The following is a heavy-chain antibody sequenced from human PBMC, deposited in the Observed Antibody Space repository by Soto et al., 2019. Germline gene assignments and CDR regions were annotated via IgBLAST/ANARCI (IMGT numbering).Heavy chain of an antibody. D-gene: IGHD3-22*01. CDR1: GGSISSSSYY. V-gene: IGHV4-39*01. Sequence: SETLSLTCTVSGGSISSSSYYWGWIRQPPGKGLEWIGSIYYSGGTYYNPSLKNRVTISVDTSKNQFSLKLSSVTAADTAVYYCASGYDSSGYYFTDYYYYGMDVWGQGTTVTVSS. J-gene: IGHJ6*02. CDR3: ASGYDSSGYYFTDYYYYGMDV. CDR2: IYYSGGT.